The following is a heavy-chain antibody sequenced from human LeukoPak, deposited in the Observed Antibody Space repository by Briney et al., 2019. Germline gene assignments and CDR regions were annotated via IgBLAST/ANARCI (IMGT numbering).Heavy chain of an antibody. J-gene: IGHJ4*02. CDR3: ARGMYSGSYFRYEF. CDR2: ISVYNGDT. Sequence: ASVKVSCKISGYTFTDNVITWVRQAPGQGLEWMGWISVYNGDTNYAQTLQARVRMTADTSTSTAYMELRSLRSDDTAIYYCARGMYSGSYFRYEFWGQGTVVTVSS. CDR1: GYTFTDNV. V-gene: IGHV1-18*01. D-gene: IGHD1-26*01.